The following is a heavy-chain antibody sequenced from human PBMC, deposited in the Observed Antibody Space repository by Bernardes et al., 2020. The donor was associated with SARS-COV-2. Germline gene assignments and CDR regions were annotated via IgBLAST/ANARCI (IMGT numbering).Heavy chain of an antibody. V-gene: IGHV7-4-1*02. CDR1: GYTFPSYA. Sequence: ASVKVSCKASGYTFPSYAMNWVRQAPGQGLEWMGWINTNTGNPTYAQGFTGRFVFSLDTSVSTAYLQISSLKAEDTAVYYCARTGITMVRGVVAGYYYYYGMDVWGQGTTVTVSS. J-gene: IGHJ6*02. D-gene: IGHD3-10*01. CDR2: INTNTGNP. CDR3: ARTGITMVRGVVAGYYYYYGMDV.